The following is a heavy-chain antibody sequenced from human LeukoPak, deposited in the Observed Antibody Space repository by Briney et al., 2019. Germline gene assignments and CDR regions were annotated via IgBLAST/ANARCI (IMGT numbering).Heavy chain of an antibody. CDR2: IIPIFGTA. Sequence: SVKVSCKASGGTFSSYAISWVRQAPGQGLGWMGGIIPIFGTANYAQKFQGRVTITADESTSTAYMELSSLRAEDTAVYYCASCSGGSCSIFDYWGQGTLVTVSS. CDR3: ASCSGGSCSIFDY. D-gene: IGHD2-15*01. CDR1: GGTFSSYA. V-gene: IGHV1-69*13. J-gene: IGHJ4*02.